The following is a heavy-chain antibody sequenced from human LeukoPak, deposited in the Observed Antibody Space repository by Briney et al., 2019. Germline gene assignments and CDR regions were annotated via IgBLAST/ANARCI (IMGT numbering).Heavy chain of an antibody. CDR2: ISGSGGST. J-gene: IGHJ6*03. CDR3: AKPKMVTDYYYYMDV. D-gene: IGHD5-18*01. V-gene: IGHV3-23*01. CDR1: GFTFSSYA. Sequence: GGSLRLSCAASGFTFSSYAMSWVRQAPGKGLEWVSAISGSGGSTYYADSVKGRFTISRDNSKNTLYLQMNSLRAEDTAVNYCAKPKMVTDYYYYMDVWGKGTTVTVSS.